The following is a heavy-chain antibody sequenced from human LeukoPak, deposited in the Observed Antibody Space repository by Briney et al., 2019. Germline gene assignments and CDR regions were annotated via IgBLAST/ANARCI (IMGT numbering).Heavy chain of an antibody. D-gene: IGHD2-2*01. CDR2: INSDGSST. Sequence: PGGSLRLSCAASGFTFSNAWMTWVRQAPGKGLVWVSRINSDGSSTSYADSVKGRFTISRDNAKNTLYLQMNSLRAEDTAVYYCARRVVPAAMGDYFDYWGQGTLVTVSS. CDR1: GFTFSNAW. J-gene: IGHJ4*02. V-gene: IGHV3-74*01. CDR3: ARRVVPAAMGDYFDY.